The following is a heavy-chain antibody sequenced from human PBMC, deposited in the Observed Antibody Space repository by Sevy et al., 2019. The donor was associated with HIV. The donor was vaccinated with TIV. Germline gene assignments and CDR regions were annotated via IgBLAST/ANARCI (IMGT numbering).Heavy chain of an antibody. CDR2: IYWNDDK. J-gene: IGHJ4*02. D-gene: IGHD3-22*01. CDR3: ARHPGYYDSSGYYIGFDY. CDR1: GFSLSTSGVG. Sequence: SGTTLVKPTQTLTLTCTFSGFSLSTSGVGVGWIRQPPGKALEWLALIYWNDDKRYSPSLKSRLTITKDTSKNQVDLTMTNMDPVDTATYYCARHPGYYDSSGYYIGFDYWGQGTLVTVSS. V-gene: IGHV2-5*01.